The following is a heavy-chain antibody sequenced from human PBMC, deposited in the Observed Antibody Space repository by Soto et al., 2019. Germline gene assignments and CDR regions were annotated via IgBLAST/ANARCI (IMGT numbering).Heavy chain of an antibody. Sequence: GSLRLSCAASGFTFISYSMNWVLQAPGKGLEWVSSISSSSSYIYYADSVKGRFTISRDNAKNSLYLQMNSLRAEDTAVYYCARDVYTMTDFDYWGQGTLVTVSS. D-gene: IGHD3-22*01. CDR2: ISSSSSYI. CDR1: GFTFISYS. J-gene: IGHJ4*02. V-gene: IGHV3-21*01. CDR3: ARDVYTMTDFDY.